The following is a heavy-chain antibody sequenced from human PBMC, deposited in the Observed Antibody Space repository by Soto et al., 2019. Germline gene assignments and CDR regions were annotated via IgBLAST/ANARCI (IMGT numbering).Heavy chain of an antibody. D-gene: IGHD2-15*01. Sequence: WETLSLTCTVSGGSISSYYWSWIRQPPGKGLEWIGSMLYSGLTYYNPSLKSRVTLSVDTSKNQFSVRLNSVTASDTAVYYCAPLSVSLSGPYGIHVWGQGTTVTVSS. CDR1: GGSISSYY. CDR2: MLYSGLT. CDR3: APLSVSLSGPYGIHV. J-gene: IGHJ6*02. V-gene: IGHV4-59*04.